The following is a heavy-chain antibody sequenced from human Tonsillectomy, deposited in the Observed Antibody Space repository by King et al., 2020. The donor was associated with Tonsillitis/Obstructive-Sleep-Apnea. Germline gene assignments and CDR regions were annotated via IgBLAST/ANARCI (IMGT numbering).Heavy chain of an antibody. D-gene: IGHD4-17*01. J-gene: IGHJ5*02. Sequence: VQLVESGGGLVQPGGSLRLSCAASGFIFRSHWMSWVRQAPGKGLEWGANIKQDGSQKYYVDSVKGRFTISRDNAGNSLYLQMNGLRVEDTAVYYCARNDPDYGDPPGSWGQGTLVSVSS. CDR3: ARNDPDYGDPPGS. V-gene: IGHV3-7*04. CDR2: IKQDGSQK. CDR1: GFIFRSHW.